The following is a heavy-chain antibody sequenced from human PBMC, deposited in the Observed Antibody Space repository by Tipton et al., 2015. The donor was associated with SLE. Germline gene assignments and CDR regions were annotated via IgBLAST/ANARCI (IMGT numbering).Heavy chain of an antibody. V-gene: IGHV3-72*01. CDR2: TRNKANSYTT. CDR1: GFTFSDHY. D-gene: IGHD3-10*01. Sequence: SLRLSCAASGFTFSDHYMDWVRQAPGKGLEWVGRTRNKANSYTTEYAASVKGRFTISRDDSKNSLYLQMNSLKTEDTAVYYCARVGYYGSGSYSDYWGQGTLVTVSS. J-gene: IGHJ4*02. CDR3: ARVGYYGSGSYSDY.